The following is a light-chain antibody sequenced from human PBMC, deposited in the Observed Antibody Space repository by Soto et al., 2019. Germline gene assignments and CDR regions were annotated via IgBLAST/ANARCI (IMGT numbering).Light chain of an antibody. J-gene: IGLJ1*01. CDR2: EVS. Sequence: QSALAQPASVSGSPGQSITISCTGTSSDVGAYDLVSWYQQHPDKAPKLMIFEVSNRPSGVSDRFSGSKSVNTATLTISGLQAEDEADYYCSPYTTSSTRVFGTGTKLTVL. V-gene: IGLV2-14*03. CDR1: SSDVGAYDL. CDR3: SPYTTSSTRV.